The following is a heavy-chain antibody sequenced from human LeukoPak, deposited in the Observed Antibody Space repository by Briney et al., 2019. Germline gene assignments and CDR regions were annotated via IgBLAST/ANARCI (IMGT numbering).Heavy chain of an antibody. Sequence: GASVKVSCKASGGTFSSYAISWARQAPGQGLEWMGRIIPILGIGNYAQKFQGRVTITADKSTSTAYMELSSLRSEDTAVYYCAREVVAAGTWHFDYWGQGTLVTVSS. CDR1: GGTFSSYA. CDR2: IIPILGIG. V-gene: IGHV1-69*04. J-gene: IGHJ4*02. CDR3: AREVVAAGTWHFDY. D-gene: IGHD6-13*01.